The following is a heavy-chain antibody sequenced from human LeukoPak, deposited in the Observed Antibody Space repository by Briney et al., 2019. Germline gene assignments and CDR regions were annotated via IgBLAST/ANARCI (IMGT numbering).Heavy chain of an antibody. Sequence: PGTSLRLSCSASGYTFSDYGMHWVRQAPRKGLEWLSVISYSGVVKFYADSVKGRFTISRDNSKNTLYPQMSSLRAEDTAVYYCVKDYFDYWGQGTQVTVSS. V-gene: IGHV3-30*18. CDR3: VKDYFDY. CDR2: ISYSGVVK. CDR1: GYTFSDYG. J-gene: IGHJ4*02.